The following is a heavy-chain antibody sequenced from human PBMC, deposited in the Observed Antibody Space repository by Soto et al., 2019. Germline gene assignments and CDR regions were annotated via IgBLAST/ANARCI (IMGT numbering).Heavy chain of an antibody. D-gene: IGHD4-17*01. CDR2: MNPNSGNT. V-gene: IGHV1-8*01. Sequence: ASVKVSCKASGYTFTSYDINWVRQATGQGLEWMGWMNPNSGNTGYAQKFQGRVTITRNTSISTAYMELSSLRSEDTAVYYCARIRDHDYGDYVTYYYMDVWGKGTTVTVSS. CDR3: ARIRDHDYGDYVTYYYMDV. CDR1: GYTFTSYD. J-gene: IGHJ6*03.